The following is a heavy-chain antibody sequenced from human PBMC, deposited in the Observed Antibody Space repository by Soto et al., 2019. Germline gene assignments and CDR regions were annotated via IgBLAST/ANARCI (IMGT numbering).Heavy chain of an antibody. J-gene: IGHJ4*02. V-gene: IGHV3-30*18. D-gene: IGHD5-12*01. Sequence: ESGGGVVQPGRSLRLSCAASGFTFSSYGMHWVRQAPGKGLEWVAVISYDGSNKYYADSVKGRFTISRDNSKNTLYLQMNSLRAEDTAVYYCAKVGFRLSIVATSYIDYWGQGTLVTVSS. CDR1: GFTFSSYG. CDR2: ISYDGSNK. CDR3: AKVGFRLSIVATSYIDY.